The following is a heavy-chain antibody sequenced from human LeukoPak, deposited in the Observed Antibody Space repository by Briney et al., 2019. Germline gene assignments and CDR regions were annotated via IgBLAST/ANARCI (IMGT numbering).Heavy chain of an antibody. V-gene: IGHV2-70*11. D-gene: IGHD4-23*01. CDR2: SEWYDDK. Sequence: SGPALVKPTQPLTLTYTFSGFSRTSAGMCGAWIGQPPGKPLEWLARSEWYDDKYYITSLKTRLTISKETDKKQVDHTMTNMDPVDTATYYCARIRSDSGGNSGADHWGQGMLVTVSS. CDR1: GFSRTSAGMC. J-gene: IGHJ4*02. CDR3: ARIRSDSGGNSGADH.